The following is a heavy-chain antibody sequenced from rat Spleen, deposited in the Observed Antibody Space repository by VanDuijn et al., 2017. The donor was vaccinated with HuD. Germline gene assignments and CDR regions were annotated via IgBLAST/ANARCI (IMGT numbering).Heavy chain of an antibody. J-gene: IGHJ2*01. V-gene: IGHV5-19*01. CDR1: GFTFSNHG. D-gene: IGHD4-3*01. CDR2: SSPTGGST. CDR3: AAQSIIRVPLFDY. Sequence: EVQLVESGGGLVQPGRSLKVSCVASGFTFSNHGMHWTRKAPAKGLEWVASSSPTGGSTYYRDSVKARFTISRDNTKSTLYLQRDSLRSEEQATYCCAAQSIIRVPLFDYWGQGVMVTVSS.